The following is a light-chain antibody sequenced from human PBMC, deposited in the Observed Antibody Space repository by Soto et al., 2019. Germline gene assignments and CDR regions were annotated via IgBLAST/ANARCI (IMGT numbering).Light chain of an antibody. CDR2: GAT. CDR1: QGISSY. J-gene: IGKJ4*01. CDR3: QQLNSYPLT. V-gene: IGKV1-9*01. Sequence: IQLTQSPSSLSASVGDRFTITCRASQGISSYLAWYQQQPGKAPKLLIYGATTLQSGVPSRFSGSGSGTDFTLTISSLQPEDFATYYCQQLNSYPLTFGGGTKVDIK.